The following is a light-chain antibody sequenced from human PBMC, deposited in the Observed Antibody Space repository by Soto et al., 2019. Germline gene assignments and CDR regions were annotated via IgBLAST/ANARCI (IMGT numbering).Light chain of an antibody. CDR1: QSVNNNY. J-gene: IGKJ4*01. Sequence: EIVLTQSPGTLSLSPGERATLSCRASQSVNNNYLAWHQQKPGQAPRLLIYGASNRATGITDRFSGSGSGTDFTLTISRLVPEDFAVYYCQQYGSSPLTFGGGTKIEIK. CDR3: QQYGSSPLT. V-gene: IGKV3-20*01. CDR2: GAS.